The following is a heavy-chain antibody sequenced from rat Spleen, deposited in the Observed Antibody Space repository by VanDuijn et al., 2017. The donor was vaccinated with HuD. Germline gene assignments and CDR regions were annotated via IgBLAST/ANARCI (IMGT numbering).Heavy chain of an antibody. CDR1: GYSITSTYR. V-gene: IGHV3-3*01. D-gene: IGHD3-4*01. CDR3: ARTNNPYYYVMDA. Sequence: EVPLQESGPGLVKPSQSLSLTCSVTGYSITSTYRWNWIRKFPGNKLEWMGYVNSAGSTNYNPSLKSRISITRDTSKNQFFLQVNSVTTEDTATYYCARTNNPYYYVMDAWGQGASVTVSS. J-gene: IGHJ4*01. CDR2: VNSAGST.